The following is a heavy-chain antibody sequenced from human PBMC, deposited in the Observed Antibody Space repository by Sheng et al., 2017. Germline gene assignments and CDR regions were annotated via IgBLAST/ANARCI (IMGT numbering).Heavy chain of an antibody. CDR3: ARGGQLLRVYDY. D-gene: IGHD2-2*01. V-gene: IGHV4-59*01. Sequence: QVQLQESGPGLVKPSETLSLTCTVSGGSISSYYWSWIRQPPGKGLEWIGYIYYSGSTNYNPSLKSRVTISVDTSKNQFSLKLSSVTAADTAVYYCARGGQLLRVYDYWGQGTLVTVSS. CDR1: GGSISSYY. J-gene: IGHJ4*02. CDR2: IYYSGST.